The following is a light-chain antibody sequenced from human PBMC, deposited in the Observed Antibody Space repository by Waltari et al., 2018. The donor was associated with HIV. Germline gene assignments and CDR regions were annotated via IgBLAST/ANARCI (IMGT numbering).Light chain of an antibody. V-gene: IGKV3-20*01. Sequence: EIVLTQSPGTLSLSPGERATLSCRASQTVSSSYLAWYQQRPGQAPRPLISGAFSRATGIPDRFSGNGSGTDFTLTISRLEPEDFAVYYCQHSGTSPRFGPGTKVDIK. CDR1: QTVSSSY. CDR2: GAF. J-gene: IGKJ3*01. CDR3: QHSGTSPR.